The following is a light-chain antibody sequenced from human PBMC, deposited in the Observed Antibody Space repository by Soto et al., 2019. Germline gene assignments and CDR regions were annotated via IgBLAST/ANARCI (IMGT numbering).Light chain of an antibody. Sequence: DIQMTQSPSSLSASVGDRVTITCRASQDVSNSLAWYQQKPGKVPKVLIYAASILQTGVPARFSGSGSGTDFTLTISSLQPEDFANYYCQKYNMAPLPCGGGTKVEI. CDR3: QKYNMAPLP. J-gene: IGKJ4*01. CDR1: QDVSNS. V-gene: IGKV1-27*01. CDR2: AAS.